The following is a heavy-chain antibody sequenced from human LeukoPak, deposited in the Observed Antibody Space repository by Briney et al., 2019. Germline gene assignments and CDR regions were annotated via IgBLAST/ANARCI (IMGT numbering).Heavy chain of an antibody. CDR2: IDPSSYYI. V-gene: IGHV3-21*01. Sequence: GGSLRLSCAASGFTFSSYSMNWVRQAPGKGLEWVSSIDPSSYYIYYGDSVKGRSAISRDNAKNPLYLQINSLRAEDTAVYYCARVSGRLERQSDLDFWGQGTLVTVSS. D-gene: IGHD1-1*01. J-gene: IGHJ4*02. CDR1: GFTFSSYS. CDR3: ARVSGRLERQSDLDF.